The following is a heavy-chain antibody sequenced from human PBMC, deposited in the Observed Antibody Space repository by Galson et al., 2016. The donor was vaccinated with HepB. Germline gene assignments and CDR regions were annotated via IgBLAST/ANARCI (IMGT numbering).Heavy chain of an antibody. Sequence: LSLSCAASGLTLSNVWMTWVRQAPGKGLEYLGHIKSKSDGRTADYATPVKGRFTIFRDDSKNTLYLQMNSLRIEDTAVYYCTPRSFWGPGTLVTVSS. CDR1: GLTLSNVW. CDR3: TPRSF. CDR2: IKSKSDGRTA. V-gene: IGHV3-15*01. J-gene: IGHJ4*02.